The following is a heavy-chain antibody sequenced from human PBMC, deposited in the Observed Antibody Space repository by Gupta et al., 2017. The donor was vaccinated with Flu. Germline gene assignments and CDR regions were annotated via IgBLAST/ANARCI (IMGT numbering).Heavy chain of an antibody. CDR1: EFNFRSYS. J-gene: IGHJ4*02. Sequence: EVQLVESGGGLVQPGGSLRLSCAASEFNFRSYSMNWVRQAPGKGLEWVSYISTSSSTINYADTVKGRLTISRDNAKNLLFLEMNSLRDEDTAVYHCARAFGESLKLSLGGQGTLVTVSS. CDR3: ARAFGESLKLSL. V-gene: IGHV3-48*02. D-gene: IGHD3-10*01. CDR2: ISTSSSTI.